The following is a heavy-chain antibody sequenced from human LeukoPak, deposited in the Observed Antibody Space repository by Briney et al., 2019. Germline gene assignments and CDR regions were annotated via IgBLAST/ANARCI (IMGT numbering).Heavy chain of an antibody. V-gene: IGHV4-39*01. CDR3: ARRRDYEDAFDI. Sequence: SETLSLTCTVSGGSISSSIYYWGWIRQPPGKGLEWIGSIYYSGSTYYNPSLKSRVTISVDTSKNQFSLKLSSVTAADTAVYYCARRRDYEDAFDIWGQGTMVTVSS. D-gene: IGHD4-17*01. CDR2: IYYSGST. J-gene: IGHJ3*02. CDR1: GGSISSSIYY.